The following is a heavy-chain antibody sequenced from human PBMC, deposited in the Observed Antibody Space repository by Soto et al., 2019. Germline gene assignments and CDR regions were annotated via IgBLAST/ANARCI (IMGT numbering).Heavy chain of an antibody. V-gene: IGHV3-33*01. CDR2: IWYDGSNK. CDR3: ARERYSSGWYDFDY. J-gene: IGHJ4*02. CDR1: GFTFSSYG. D-gene: IGHD6-19*01. Sequence: QVQLVESGGGVVQPGRSLRLSCAASGFTFSSYGTHWVRQAPGKGLEWVAVIWYDGSNKYYADSVKGRFTISRDNSKNTLYLQVNSLRAEDTAVYYCARERYSSGWYDFDYWGQGTLVTVSS.